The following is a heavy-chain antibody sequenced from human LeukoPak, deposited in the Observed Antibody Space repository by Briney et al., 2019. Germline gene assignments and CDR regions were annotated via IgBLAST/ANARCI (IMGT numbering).Heavy chain of an antibody. V-gene: IGHV4-59*02. CDR3: SEGYFEPFDH. CDR1: GASVSSSH. J-gene: IGHJ4*02. D-gene: IGHD2/OR15-2a*01. CDR2: LSYTGKT. Sequence: SETLSLTRVVSGASVSSSHWNWIRQLPGKGLEWIGCLSYTGKTDYNPSLTSRVTISLDSSKNQVSLKLRSVTAADTAVYYCSEGYFEPFDHWGQGTLVTVPS.